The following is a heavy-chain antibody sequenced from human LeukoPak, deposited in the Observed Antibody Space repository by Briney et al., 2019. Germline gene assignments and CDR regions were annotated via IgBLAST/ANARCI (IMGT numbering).Heavy chain of an antibody. CDR3: AKEDSSSYGSGSYYNDDH. CDR2: ISGSGVDT. V-gene: IGHV3-23*01. D-gene: IGHD3-10*01. Sequence: GGSLRLSCTASGFPFSSFAMGWVRQAPGKGLEWVSAISGSGVDTYYAESVRGRFTISRDNSRDTLYLQTNSLRAEDTAVYYCAKEDSSSYGSGSYYNDDHWGQGTLVSVSS. J-gene: IGHJ4*02. CDR1: GFPFSSFA.